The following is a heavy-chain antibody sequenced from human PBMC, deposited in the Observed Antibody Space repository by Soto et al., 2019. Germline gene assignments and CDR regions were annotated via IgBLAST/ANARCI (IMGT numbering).Heavy chain of an antibody. Sequence: QVQLLQSGPEVKKPGASVKVSCETSGYNFNNFGVTWVRQAPGQGLEWMGWISAHHGNTNFAQKFQGRVTMTTDTSTGAEYLAQMGSGSDDEAVVYCGGGWGDSGNTRGLGFDHWGQGTLVTVSS. J-gene: IGHJ4*02. D-gene: IGHD1-26*01. V-gene: IGHV1-18*01. CDR3: GGGWGDSGNTRGLGFDH. CDR2: ISAHHGNT. CDR1: GYNFNNFG.